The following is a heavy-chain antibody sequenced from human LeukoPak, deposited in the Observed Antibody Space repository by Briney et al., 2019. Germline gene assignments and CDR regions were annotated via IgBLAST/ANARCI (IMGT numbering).Heavy chain of an antibody. CDR2: IYYSGST. J-gene: IGHJ4*02. D-gene: IGHD6-19*01. CDR3: ARRGAVAGENDC. CDR1: GGSISSYY. V-gene: IGHV4-59*08. Sequence: SETLSLTCTVSGGSISSYYWSWIRQPPGKGLEWIGYIYYSGSTDYNPSLKSRVTISVDTSKNQFSLKLSSVTAADTAVYYCARRGAVAGENDCWGQGTLVTVSS.